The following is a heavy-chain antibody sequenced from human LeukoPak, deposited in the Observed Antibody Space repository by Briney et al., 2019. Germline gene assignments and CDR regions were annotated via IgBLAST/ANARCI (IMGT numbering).Heavy chain of an antibody. J-gene: IGHJ4*02. V-gene: IGHV3-23*01. D-gene: IGHD6-6*01. CDR2: ISGSGGST. CDR1: GFIFSSYA. CDR3: AKGPPVYSSSYCDY. Sequence: PGGSLRLSCAASGFIFSSYAMSWVRQAPGKGLEWVSAISGSGGSTYYADSVKGRFTISRDNSKNTLYLQMNSLRAEDTAVYYCAKGPPVYSSSYCDYWGQGTLVTVSS.